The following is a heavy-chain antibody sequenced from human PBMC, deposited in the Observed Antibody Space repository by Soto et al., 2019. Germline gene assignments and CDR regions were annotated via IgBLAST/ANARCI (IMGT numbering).Heavy chain of an antibody. CDR2: ISYDGSNK. CDR3: LTGRLRFDY. J-gene: IGHJ4*01. D-gene: IGHD2-21*01. Sequence: QVQLVESGGGVVQPGRSLRLSCEASGFTFSSYAMHWVRQAPGKGLEWVPVISYDGSNKYYADSVKGRFTVSRDNSKNSLYLQLNSLRAEDVVEYSCLTGRLRFDYW. V-gene: IGHV3-30*07. CDR1: GFTFSSYA.